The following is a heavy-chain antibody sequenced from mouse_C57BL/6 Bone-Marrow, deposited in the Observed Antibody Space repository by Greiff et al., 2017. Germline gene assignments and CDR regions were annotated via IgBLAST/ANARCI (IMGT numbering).Heavy chain of an antibody. Sequence: VQLQQSGTVLARPGASVKLSCKTSGYTFTSYWMHWVKQRPGQGLEWIGDIYPGNSDTSYNQKFKGKAKLTAVTSASTAYMALSSLTNEDSAVYVCTRVGGLITAVVSYFDVWGTGTTVTVSS. CDR2: IYPGNSDT. CDR3: TRVGGLITAVVSYFDV. J-gene: IGHJ1*03. V-gene: IGHV1-5*01. CDR1: GYTFTSYW. D-gene: IGHD1-1*01.